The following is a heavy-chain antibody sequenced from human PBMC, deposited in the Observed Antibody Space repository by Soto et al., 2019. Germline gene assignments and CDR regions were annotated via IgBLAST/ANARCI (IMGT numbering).Heavy chain of an antibody. CDR2: INAGNGNT. J-gene: IGHJ4*02. V-gene: IGHV1-3*01. CDR3: ARGIDYDFWSGSYNYFDY. CDR1: GYTFTSYA. Sequence: ASVKVSCKASGYTFTSYAMHWVRQAPGQWLEWMGWINAGNGNTKYSQKFQGRVTITRDTSASTDYMELSSLRSEDTAVYYCARGIDYDFWSGSYNYFDYWGQGTLVTVSS. D-gene: IGHD3-3*01.